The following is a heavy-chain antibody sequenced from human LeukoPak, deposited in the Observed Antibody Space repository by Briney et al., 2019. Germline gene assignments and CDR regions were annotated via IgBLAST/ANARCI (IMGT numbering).Heavy chain of an antibody. J-gene: IGHJ4*02. Sequence: PGGSLRLSCAASGFTFSNAWMSWVRQAPGKGLEWVGRIKSKTDGGTTDYAAPVKGRFTISRDDSKNTMYVQMNSLKIEDSALYYCTTAERQGSDIWGQGTLVTVSS. CDR2: IKSKTDGGTT. V-gene: IGHV3-15*01. CDR3: TTAERQGSDI. D-gene: IGHD3-10*01. CDR1: GFTFSNAW.